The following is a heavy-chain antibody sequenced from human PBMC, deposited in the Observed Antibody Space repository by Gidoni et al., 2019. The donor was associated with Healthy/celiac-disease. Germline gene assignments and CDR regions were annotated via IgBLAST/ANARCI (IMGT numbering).Heavy chain of an antibody. V-gene: IGHV3-53*04. Sequence: CPASGFTVSSNYMSWVRQAPGKGLEWVSVIYSGGSTYYADSVKGRFTISRHNSKNTLYLQMNSLRAEDTAVYYCARVWKSTYFQHWGQGTLVTVSS. CDR2: IYSGGST. CDR3: ARVWKSTYFQH. CDR1: GFTVSSNY. D-gene: IGHD1-1*01. J-gene: IGHJ1*01.